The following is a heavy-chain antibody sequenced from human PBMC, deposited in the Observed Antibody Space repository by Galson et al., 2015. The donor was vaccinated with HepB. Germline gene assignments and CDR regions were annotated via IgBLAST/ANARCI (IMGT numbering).Heavy chain of an antibody. D-gene: IGHD2-2*01. CDR1: GFVVSNNH. CDR3: ARALGGAGMPFPLDL. V-gene: IGHV3-53*04. Sequence: SLRLSCAASGFVVSNNHMTWVRQAPGKGLEWISVIYVASNTYYTDSVKGRFTISRHNSKNTVFLQMNSLRPDDTAVYYCARALGGAGMPFPLDLWGQGTLVAVSS. CDR2: IYVASNT. J-gene: IGHJ1*01.